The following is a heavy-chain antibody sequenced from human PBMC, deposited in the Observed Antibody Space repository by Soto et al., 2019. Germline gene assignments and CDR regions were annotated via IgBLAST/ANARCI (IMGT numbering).Heavy chain of an antibody. D-gene: IGHD4-17*01. J-gene: IGHJ3*02. CDR1: GGSISSSNW. CDR3: ARDPDLATTTVTDDAFDI. CDR2: IYHSGST. V-gene: IGHV4-4*02. Sequence: QVQLQESGPGLVKPSGTLSLTCAVSGGSISSSNWWSWVRQPPGKGLEWIGEIYHSGSTNYNPSLKSRVTISVDKSKNQFSLKLSSVTAADTAVYYCARDPDLATTTVTDDAFDIWGQGTMVTVSS.